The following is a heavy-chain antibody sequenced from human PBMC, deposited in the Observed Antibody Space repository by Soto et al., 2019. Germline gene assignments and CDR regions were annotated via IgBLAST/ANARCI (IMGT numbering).Heavy chain of an antibody. CDR3: ARGDATKIVVTTYYAMDV. V-gene: IGHV1-69*12. J-gene: IGHJ6*02. CDR1: GGSLSNYG. D-gene: IGHD3-22*01. CDR2: IIPVFGTP. Sequence: QVQLVQSGAEVKKPGSSVKVSCKASGGSLSNYGISWVRQAPGQGLEWMGAIIPVFGTPNYAQKFQDRVTITADESTTKVYMEVRSLPSEDTAVYYCARGDATKIVVTTYYAMDVWGQGTTVTVSS.